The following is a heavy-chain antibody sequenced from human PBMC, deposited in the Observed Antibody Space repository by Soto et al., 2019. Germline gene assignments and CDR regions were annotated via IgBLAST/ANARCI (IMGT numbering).Heavy chain of an antibody. CDR2: ISGSGGST. J-gene: IGHJ4*02. D-gene: IGHD6-13*01. V-gene: IGHV3-23*01. CDR3: ARRGSSSYFDY. CDR1: GFTFSSYA. Sequence: VPLLESGGGLVQPGGSLRLSCAASGFTFSSYAMRWVRQAPGKGLEWVSAISGSGGSTYNADSVKGRFTISRDNSKNTLYLQMNSLRAEDTAVYYCARRGSSSYFDYWGQGTLVTVSS.